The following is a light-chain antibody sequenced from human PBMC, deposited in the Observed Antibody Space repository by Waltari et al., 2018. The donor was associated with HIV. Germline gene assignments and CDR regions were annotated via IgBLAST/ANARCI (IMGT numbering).Light chain of an antibody. CDR2: DVT. CDR3: CSYAGRYTYV. CDR1: SSDVGGFNY. Sequence: QSALTQPRSVSGSPGQSVTISCTGTSSDVGGFNYVPWYQHHPVKAPKLMIYDVTKRPSGVPDRFSGSKSGNTASLTISGLQAEDEADYYCCSYAGRYTYVFGTGTKVTVL. V-gene: IGLV2-11*01. J-gene: IGLJ1*01.